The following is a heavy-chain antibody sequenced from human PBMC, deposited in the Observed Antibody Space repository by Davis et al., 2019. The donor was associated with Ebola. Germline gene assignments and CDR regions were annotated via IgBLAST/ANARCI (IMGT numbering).Heavy chain of an antibody. Sequence: GGSLRLSCAASAFTFTNYAMTWIRQAPGKGLEWVSTISGSGENRYYADSGKGRFTISRDNSKNTLYLQLNSLRAEDTAVYYCAKNPKYGDYRYADYWGQGTLVTVSS. CDR3: AKNPKYGDYRYADY. V-gene: IGHV3-23*01. J-gene: IGHJ4*02. CDR2: ISGSGENR. CDR1: AFTFTNYA. D-gene: IGHD4-17*01.